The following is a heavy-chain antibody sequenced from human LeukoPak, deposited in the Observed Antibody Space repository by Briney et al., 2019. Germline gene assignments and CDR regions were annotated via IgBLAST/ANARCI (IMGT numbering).Heavy chain of an antibody. CDR3: ARDRGSAVAAWVRGFDP. CDR2: INHSGST. J-gene: IGHJ5*02. V-gene: IGHV4-34*01. D-gene: IGHD6-19*01. CDR1: GGSFSGYY. Sequence: SETLSLTCAVYGGSFSGYYWSWIRQPPGKGLEWIGEINHSGSTNYNPSLKSRVTISVDTSKNQFSLKLSSVTAADTAVYYCARDRGSAVAAWVRGFDPWGQGTLVTVSS.